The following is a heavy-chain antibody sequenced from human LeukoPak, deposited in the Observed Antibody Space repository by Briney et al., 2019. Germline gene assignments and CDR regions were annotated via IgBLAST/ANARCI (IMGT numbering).Heavy chain of an antibody. CDR3: ARSGIVGASSSFDF. J-gene: IGHJ4*02. D-gene: IGHD1-26*01. CDR1: GGSITSHY. Sequence: SETLSLTCTVSGGSITSHYWSWIRQPPGKGLEWIGYIYHSGSTDYNPSLKSRVTLSVDTSKSQFSLHLSSVTAADTAFYYCARSGIVGASSSFDFWGQGILVTVSS. CDR2: IYHSGST. V-gene: IGHV4-59*11.